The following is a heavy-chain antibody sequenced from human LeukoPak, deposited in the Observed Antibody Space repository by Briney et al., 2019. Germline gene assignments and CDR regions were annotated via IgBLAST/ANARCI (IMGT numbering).Heavy chain of an antibody. J-gene: IGHJ4*02. CDR3: ARQEGYSSGWYFSSFDY. CDR1: GYSFTSYW. V-gene: IGHV5-51*01. Sequence: GESLKISCKGSGYSFTSYWIGWVRQMPGKGLEWMGLIYPGDSDTRYSPSFQGQVTISADKSISTAYLQWSSLKASDTAMYYCARQEGYSSGWYFSSFDYWGQGTLVTVSS. CDR2: IYPGDSDT. D-gene: IGHD6-19*01.